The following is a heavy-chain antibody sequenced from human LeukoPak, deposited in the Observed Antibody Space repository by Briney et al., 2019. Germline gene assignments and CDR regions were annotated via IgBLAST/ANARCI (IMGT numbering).Heavy chain of an antibody. J-gene: IGHJ4*02. Sequence: SETLSLTCTVSGGSISSTNYYWGWIRQPPGKGLEWIGSIYYSGRTYYTPSLKSRVTISVDTSKNQFSLKLTSVTAADTAVYYCATVDRGWFGVGEYWGQGTLVTVSS. V-gene: IGHV4-39*01. CDR2: IYYSGRT. CDR1: GGSISSTNYY. CDR3: ATVDRGWFGVGEY. D-gene: IGHD3-10*01.